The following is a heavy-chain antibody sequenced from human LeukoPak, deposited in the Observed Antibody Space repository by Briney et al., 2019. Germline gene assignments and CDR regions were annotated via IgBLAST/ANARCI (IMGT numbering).Heavy chain of an antibody. CDR1: GFTFSSYA. CDR2: ISWNSGSI. Sequence: GGSLRLSCAASGFTFSSYAMSWVRHAPGKGLEWVSGISWNSGSIGYADSVKGRFTISRDNAKNSLYLQMNSLRAEDTALYYCAKSVNYYDSSFDYWGQGTLVTVSS. V-gene: IGHV3-9*01. D-gene: IGHD3-22*01. J-gene: IGHJ4*02. CDR3: AKSVNYYDSSFDY.